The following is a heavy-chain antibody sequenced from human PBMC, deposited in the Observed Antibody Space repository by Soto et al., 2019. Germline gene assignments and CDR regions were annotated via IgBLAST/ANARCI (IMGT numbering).Heavy chain of an antibody. CDR1: GFTVSSNY. Sequence: EVQLVETGGGLIQPGGSLRLSCAASGFTVSSNYMSWVRQAPGKGLEWVPVIYSGGSTYYADSVKGRFTISRDNSKNTLYLQMNSLRAEDTAVYYCARESAGYGGGSYCYYGMDVWGQGTTVTVSS. CDR3: ARESAGYGGGSYCYYGMDV. CDR2: IYSGGST. J-gene: IGHJ6*02. D-gene: IGHD5-12*01. V-gene: IGHV3-53*02.